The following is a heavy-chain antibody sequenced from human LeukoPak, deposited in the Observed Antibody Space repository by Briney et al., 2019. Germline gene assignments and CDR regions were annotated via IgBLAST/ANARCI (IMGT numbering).Heavy chain of an antibody. CDR2: IYWDDDK. Sequence: SGPTLVNPTQTLTLTCTFSGFSLSTSGVGVGWIRQPPGKALEWLALIYWDDDKRYSPSLKSRLPITKDTSKNQVVLTMTNMDPVDTATYYCAHCSGYYDSSGYYQTPYFDYWGQGTLVTVSS. J-gene: IGHJ4*02. CDR1: GFSLSTSGVG. CDR3: AHCSGYYDSSGYYQTPYFDY. D-gene: IGHD3-22*01. V-gene: IGHV2-5*02.